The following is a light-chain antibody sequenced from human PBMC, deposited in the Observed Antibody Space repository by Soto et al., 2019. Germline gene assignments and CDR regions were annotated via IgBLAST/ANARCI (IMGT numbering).Light chain of an antibody. CDR1: SSDVGGYNY. V-gene: IGLV2-14*01. Sequence: QSALTQPASVSGSPGQSITISCTGTSSDVGGYNYVSWYQQHPGKAPKHMIYDVSNRPSGVSNRFSGSKSGNTASLTISGLQAEDEADYYCSSYTSSSTDYVFGTGTKLTVL. J-gene: IGLJ1*01. CDR2: DVS. CDR3: SSYTSSSTDYV.